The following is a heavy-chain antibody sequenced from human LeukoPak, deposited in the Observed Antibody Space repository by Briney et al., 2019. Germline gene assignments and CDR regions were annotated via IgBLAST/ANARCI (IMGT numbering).Heavy chain of an antibody. J-gene: IGHJ3*02. D-gene: IGHD3-16*02. Sequence: SETLSLACSVSGASISSYYWSWIRQPPGMGLEWTGYIYYSASANYSPSLKSRVTISVDTSKNQFSLKLSSVTAADTAVYYCARGSHSTFGGVIVILAAFDIWGQGTMVTVSS. CDR2: IYYSASA. CDR1: GASISSYY. CDR3: ARGSHSTFGGVIVILAAFDI. V-gene: IGHV4-59*08.